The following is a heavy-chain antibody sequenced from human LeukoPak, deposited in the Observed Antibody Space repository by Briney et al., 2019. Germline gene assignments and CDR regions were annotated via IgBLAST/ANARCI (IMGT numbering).Heavy chain of an antibody. CDR3: ARDGAYCSGGSCYSRVYWYFDL. Sequence: GASVKVSCKASGYTFTVYYMHWVRQAPGQGLEWMGWISAYDGNTNYAQKLQGRVTMTTDTSTSTAYMELRSLRSDDTAVYYCARDGAYCSGGSCYSRVYWYFDLWGRGTLLTVSS. J-gene: IGHJ2*01. V-gene: IGHV1-18*04. CDR1: GYTFTVYY. CDR2: ISAYDGNT. D-gene: IGHD2-15*01.